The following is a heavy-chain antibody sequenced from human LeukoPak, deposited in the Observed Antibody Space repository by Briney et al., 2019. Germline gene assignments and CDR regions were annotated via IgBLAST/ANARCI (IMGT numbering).Heavy chain of an antibody. V-gene: IGHV3-21*01. CDR1: GFTFSSYS. Sequence: TGGSLRLSCAASGFTFSSYSMNWVRQAPGKGLEWVSSISSSSSYIYYADSVKGRFTISRDNAKNSLYLQMNSLSVDDTAVYYCASRDCSSSSCYFSWGQGTLVTVSS. J-gene: IGHJ5*02. CDR3: ASRDCSSSSCYFS. D-gene: IGHD2-2*01. CDR2: ISSSSSYI.